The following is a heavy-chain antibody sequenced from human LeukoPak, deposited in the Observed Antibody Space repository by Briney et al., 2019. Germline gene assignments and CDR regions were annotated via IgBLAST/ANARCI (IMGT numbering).Heavy chain of an antibody. J-gene: IGHJ5*02. CDR3: AKIEVGRFDP. CDR2: IYDRGST. D-gene: IGHD1-26*01. CDR1: GASISSHY. Sequence: SETLSLTCTVTGASISSHYWCWIRQTPGTGLEWIGDIYDRGSTTYNPSLKSRVSISVYTSRNQFSLNLRSVTAADTAVYYCAKIEVGRFDPWGQGTLVTVSS. V-gene: IGHV4-59*11.